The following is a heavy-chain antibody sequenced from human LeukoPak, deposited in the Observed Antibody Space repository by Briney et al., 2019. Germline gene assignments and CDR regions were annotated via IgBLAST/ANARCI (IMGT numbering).Heavy chain of an antibody. CDR1: GYTFTIYD. V-gene: IGHV1-8*01. J-gene: IGHJ4*02. D-gene: IGHD3-9*01. CDR2: MNPNSGNT. Sequence: GASVTVSFTASGYTFTIYDINWVRQAKGQGQEWMGWMNPNSGNTGYAQNFQGRVTMTRNTSISTAYMELSSLRSEDTAVYYCARVISNYDILTGYAPLGDYWGQGTLVTVSS. CDR3: ARVISNYDILTGYAPLGDY.